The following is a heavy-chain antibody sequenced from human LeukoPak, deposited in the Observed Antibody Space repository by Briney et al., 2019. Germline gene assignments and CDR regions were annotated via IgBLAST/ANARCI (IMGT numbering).Heavy chain of an antibody. V-gene: IGHV3-30-3*01. D-gene: IGHD2-15*01. CDR3: ARQRLGYCSGGSCYSSHNWFDP. Sequence: GRSLRLSCAASGFTFSGYAMHWVRQAPGKGLEWVAVISYDGSNKYYADSVKGRFTISRDNSKNTLYLQMNSLRAEDTAVYYCARQRLGYCSGGSCYSSHNWFDPWGQGTLVTVSS. CDR2: ISYDGSNK. CDR1: GFTFSGYA. J-gene: IGHJ5*02.